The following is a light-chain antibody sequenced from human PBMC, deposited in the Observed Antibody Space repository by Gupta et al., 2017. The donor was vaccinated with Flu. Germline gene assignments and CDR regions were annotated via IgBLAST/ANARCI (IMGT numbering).Light chain of an antibody. CDR3: AAWDDTLDGFWV. Sequence: CSGSRSNVGTNNVSWYQQLPGMAPKLLIYNNNERPSGVPDRFSASKSGTSASLAISGLQSDDEADYYCAAWDDTLDGFWVFGGGTKVTVL. CDR1: RSNVGTNN. J-gene: IGLJ3*02. CDR2: NNN. V-gene: IGLV1-44*01.